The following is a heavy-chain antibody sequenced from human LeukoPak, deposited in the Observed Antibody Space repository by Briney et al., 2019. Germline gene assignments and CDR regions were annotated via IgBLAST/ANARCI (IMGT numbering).Heavy chain of an antibody. J-gene: IGHJ4*02. CDR1: GGSISSSSYY. CDR3: ARLVDTAKYYFDY. D-gene: IGHD5-18*01. CDR2: IYYSERT. V-gene: IGHV4-39*01. Sequence: SQRLSLTWTVSGGSISSSSYYWVWLRRHPGKGLEWFGSIYYSERTYYDAVSENSRTISVDTSKIQYSLKLSSVTAADTAVYYCARLVDTAKYYFDYWGRGTLVTVSS.